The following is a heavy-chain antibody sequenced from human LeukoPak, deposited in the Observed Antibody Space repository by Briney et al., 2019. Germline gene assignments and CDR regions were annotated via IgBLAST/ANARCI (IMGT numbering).Heavy chain of an antibody. J-gene: IGHJ3*02. Sequence: GESLKISCKGSGYIFTSYWIGWVRQMPGKGLEWMGILYPGDSDTRYSPSFQGQVTISADKSISTAYLQWSSLKASDTATYYCARRIAYNYGLDDIWGQGTMVTVSS. D-gene: IGHD5-24*01. CDR2: LYPGDSDT. CDR1: GYIFTSYW. V-gene: IGHV5-51*01. CDR3: ARRIAYNYGLDDI.